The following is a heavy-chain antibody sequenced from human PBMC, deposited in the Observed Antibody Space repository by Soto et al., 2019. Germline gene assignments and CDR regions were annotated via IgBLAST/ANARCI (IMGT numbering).Heavy chain of an antibody. V-gene: IGHV1-18*01. CDR2: ISAYNGNT. Sequence: ASVKVSCKASGYTFTSYGISWVRQAPGQGLEWMGWISAYNGNTNYAQKLQGRVTMTTDTSTSTAYMELRSLRSDDTAVYYCARTYEGYCSGGSCYPEYFPHWGQGTLVTVSS. D-gene: IGHD2-15*01. J-gene: IGHJ1*01. CDR3: ARTYEGYCSGGSCYPEYFPH. CDR1: GYTFTSYG.